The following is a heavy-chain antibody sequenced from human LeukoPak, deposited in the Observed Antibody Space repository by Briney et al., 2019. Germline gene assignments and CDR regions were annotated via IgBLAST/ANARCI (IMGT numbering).Heavy chain of an antibody. V-gene: IGHV3-21*01. CDR1: GFTFSSYS. D-gene: IGHD2-2*02. CDR2: ISSSSSYI. Sequence: PGGSLRLSCAASGFTFSSYSMNWVRQAPGKGLEWVSSISSSSSYIYYADSVKGRFTISRDNAKNSLYLQMNSLRAEDTAVYYCARDYVVPAAIGNLNWFDPWGQDTLVTVSS. J-gene: IGHJ5*02. CDR3: ARDYVVPAAIGNLNWFDP.